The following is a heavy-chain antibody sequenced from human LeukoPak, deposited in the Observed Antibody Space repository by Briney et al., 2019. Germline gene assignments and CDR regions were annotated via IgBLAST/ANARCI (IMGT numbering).Heavy chain of an antibody. V-gene: IGHV3-23*01. J-gene: IGHJ4*02. D-gene: IGHD3-10*01. Sequence: PGGSLRLSCAASGFTFSTYAMSWVRQAPGKGLEWVAGIRGSGGATNYADSVKGRFTISRDNSKTTLYLQMNSLRAEDTAVYYCAKDDLGFGKLGYWGQRTLVTVSS. CDR3: AKDDLGFGKLGY. CDR2: IRGSGGAT. CDR1: GFTFSTYA.